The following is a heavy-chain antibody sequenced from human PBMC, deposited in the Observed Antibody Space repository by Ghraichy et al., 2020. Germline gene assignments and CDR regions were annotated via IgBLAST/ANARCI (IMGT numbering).Heavy chain of an antibody. CDR3: ARDMYSSGWSGADY. Sequence: GESLNISCAASGFTFSSYGMHWVRQAPGKGLEWVAVIWYDGSNKYYADSVKGRFTISRDNSKNTLYLQMNSLRAEDTAVYYCARDMYSSGWSGADYWGQGTLVTVSS. CDR1: GFTFSSYG. D-gene: IGHD6-19*01. J-gene: IGHJ4*02. V-gene: IGHV3-33*01. CDR2: IWYDGSNK.